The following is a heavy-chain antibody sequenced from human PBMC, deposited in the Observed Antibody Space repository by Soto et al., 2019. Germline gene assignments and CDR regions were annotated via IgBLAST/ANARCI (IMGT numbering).Heavy chain of an antibody. Sequence: EVQLVESGGDLVQPGGSLRLSCAASAFTFSSYWMHWVRQAPGKGLVWVSRINSDGSSTNYADSVKGQFTMARDNAKNTLYLQMNSLRAEDTAVYYCAREPCRWTSGWNWFDPWGQGTLVTVSS. CDR3: AREPCRWTSGWNWFDP. CDR1: AFTFSSYW. V-gene: IGHV3-74*01. CDR2: INSDGSST. J-gene: IGHJ5*02. D-gene: IGHD6-19*01.